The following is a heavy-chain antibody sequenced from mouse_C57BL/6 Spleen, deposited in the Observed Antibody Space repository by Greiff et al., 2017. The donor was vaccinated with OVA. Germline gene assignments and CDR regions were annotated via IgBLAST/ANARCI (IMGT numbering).Heavy chain of an antibody. D-gene: IGHD1-1*01. CDR3: ARGTTGGAMDY. Sequence: EVKLVESEGGLVQPGSSMKLSCTASGFTFSDYYMAWVRQVPEKGLEWVANINYDGSSTYYLDSLKSRFIISRDNAKNILYLQMSSLKSEDTATYYCARGTTGGAMDYWGQGTSVTVSS. V-gene: IGHV5-16*01. CDR2: INYDGSST. CDR1: GFTFSDYY. J-gene: IGHJ4*01.